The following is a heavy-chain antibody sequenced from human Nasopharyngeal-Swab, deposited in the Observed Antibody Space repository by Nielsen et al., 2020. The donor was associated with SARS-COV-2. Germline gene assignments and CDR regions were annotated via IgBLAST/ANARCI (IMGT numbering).Heavy chain of an antibody. CDR3: VSSSSWYYFDY. D-gene: IGHD6-13*01. CDR2: IYYNGTT. Sequence: SETLSLTCTVSGDSIAYSTFYWGWIRQPPGKGLEWIGNIYYNGTTYQNPSLKSRLTISVDQSKNQFSLQLSSVTAADTAVYYCVSSSSWYYFDYWAQGTQVTVSS. J-gene: IGHJ4*02. V-gene: IGHV4-39*01. CDR1: GDSIAYSTFY.